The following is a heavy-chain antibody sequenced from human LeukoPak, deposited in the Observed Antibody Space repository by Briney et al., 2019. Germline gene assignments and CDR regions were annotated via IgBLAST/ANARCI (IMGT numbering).Heavy chain of an antibody. V-gene: IGHV1-18*01. J-gene: IGHJ5*02. D-gene: IGHD2-2*01. CDR1: GYTFTSYG. CDR2: ISGYNGNT. Sequence: ASVKVSCKASGYTFTSYGISWVRQAPGQGLEWMGWISGYNGNTNYEQKFQGRVTMTTDTSTSTAYMELRSLRSDDAAVYYCARDLGDIVVIPAAFTLPWGQGTLVTVSS. CDR3: ARDLGDIVVIPAAFTLP.